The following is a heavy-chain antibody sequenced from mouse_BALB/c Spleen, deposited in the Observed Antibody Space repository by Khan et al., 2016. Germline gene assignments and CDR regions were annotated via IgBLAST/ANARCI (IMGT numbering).Heavy chain of an antibody. J-gene: IGHJ2*01. D-gene: IGHD2-4*01. Sequence: QVQLKESRPGLVAPSQSLSITCTVSGFSLTGYGVNWVRQPPGKGLEWLGMIWGDGSPDYNSALKSILSISKDNSKSHVFLKMNSLQTDDTARYYGARDDYDVGCDYWGQGTTLTVSS. V-gene: IGHV2-6-7*01. CDR2: IWGDGSP. CDR3: ARDDYDVGCDY. CDR1: GFSLTGYG.